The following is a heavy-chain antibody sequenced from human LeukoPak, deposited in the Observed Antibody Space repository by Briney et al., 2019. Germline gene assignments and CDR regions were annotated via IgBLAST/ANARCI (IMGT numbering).Heavy chain of an antibody. CDR2: IYYSGST. J-gene: IGHJ4*02. V-gene: IGHV4-39*07. CDR3: ARDHYYYDSSAYYYEY. CDR1: GGSISSSSYY. D-gene: IGHD3-22*01. Sequence: PSETLSLTCTVSGGSISSSSYYWGWIRQPPGKGLEWIGSIYYSGSTYYNPSLKSRVTISVDTSKNQFSLKLSSVTAADTAVYYCARDHYYYDSSAYYYEYWGQGTLVTVSS.